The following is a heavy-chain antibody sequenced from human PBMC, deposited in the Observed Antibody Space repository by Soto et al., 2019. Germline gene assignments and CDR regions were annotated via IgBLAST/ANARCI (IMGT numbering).Heavy chain of an antibody. CDR2: INPSGGST. CDR1: GYTFTSYY. V-gene: IGHV1-46*01. CDR3: ARDRSPPHPIYYYYGMDV. J-gene: IGHJ6*02. Sequence: ASVKVSCKASGYTFTSYYMHWVRQAPGQGLEWMGIINPSGGSTSYAQKFQGRVTMTRDTPTSTVYMELSSLRSEDTAVYYCARDRSPPHPIYYYYGMDVWGQGTTVTVSS.